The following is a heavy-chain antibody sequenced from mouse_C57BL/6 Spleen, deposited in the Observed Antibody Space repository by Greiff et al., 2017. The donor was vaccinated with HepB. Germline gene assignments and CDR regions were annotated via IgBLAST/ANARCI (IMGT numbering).Heavy chain of an antibody. Sequence: QVQLKQPGAELVKPGASVKLSCKASGYTFTSYWMHWVKQRPGQGLEWIGMIHPNSGSTNYNEKFKSKATLTVDKSSSTAYMQLSSLTSEDSAVYYFAGYSNYAWFAYWGQGTLVTVSA. CDR1: GYTFTSYW. CDR2: IHPNSGST. D-gene: IGHD2-5*01. J-gene: IGHJ3*01. CDR3: AGYSNYAWFAY. V-gene: IGHV1-64*01.